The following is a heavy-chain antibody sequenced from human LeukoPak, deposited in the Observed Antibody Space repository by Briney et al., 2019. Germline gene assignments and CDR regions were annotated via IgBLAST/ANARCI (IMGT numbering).Heavy chain of an antibody. CDR1: GFTFSSYA. CDR3: ARESMAFDY. CDR2: ISYDGSNK. Sequence: GGSLRLSCAASGFTFSSYAMHGVRQAPGKGLEWVAVISYDGSNKYYADSVKGRFTISRDNSKNTLYLQMNSLRAEDTAVYYCARESMAFDYWGQGTLVTVSS. D-gene: IGHD2/OR15-2a*01. J-gene: IGHJ4*02. V-gene: IGHV3-30-3*01.